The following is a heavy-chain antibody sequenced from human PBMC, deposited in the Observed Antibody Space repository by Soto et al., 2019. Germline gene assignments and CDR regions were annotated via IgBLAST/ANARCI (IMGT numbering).Heavy chain of an antibody. CDR2: IIPIFGTA. V-gene: IGHV1-69*13. D-gene: IGHD6-19*01. J-gene: IGHJ5*02. CDR3: ARGSQWLARGDWFDP. CDR1: RGTVSISA. Sequence: SVKIASAACRGTVSISAITGLLQTPGQGLEWMGGIIPIFGTANYAQKFQGRVTITADESTSTAYMELSSLRSEDTAVYYCARGSQWLARGDWFDPWGQGTLVTVSS.